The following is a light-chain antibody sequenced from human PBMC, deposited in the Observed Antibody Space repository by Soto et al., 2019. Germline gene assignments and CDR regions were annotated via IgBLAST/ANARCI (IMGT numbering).Light chain of an antibody. J-gene: IGLJ1*01. CDR3: ISSKTDDTFV. Sequence: QSALTQPASVSGSPGHSVTTSCAGTRSDNGASNSVSWYQHLPGRSPTLIIYEATNRPSGVSERFSGSKAGDTASLTISGLQADEEAESFCISSKTDDTFVFGSGTKVTVL. CDR1: RSDNGASNS. CDR2: EAT. V-gene: IGLV2-14*01.